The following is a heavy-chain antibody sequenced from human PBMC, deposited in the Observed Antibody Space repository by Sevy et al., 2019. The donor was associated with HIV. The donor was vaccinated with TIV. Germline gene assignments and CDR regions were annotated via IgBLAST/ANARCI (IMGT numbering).Heavy chain of an antibody. CDR1: GYTFTSYS. CDR2: INPSGGST. CDR3: AIPGFSGYDGVDQ. D-gene: IGHD5-12*01. V-gene: IGHV1-46*01. Sequence: ASVKVSCKASGYTFTSYSIHWVRQAPGQGLEWMGIINPSGGSTTYAQRFQGRVTLTRDKSTSTVFLELSSLRSDDTAVYYCAIPGFSGYDGVDQWGQGTLVTVSS. J-gene: IGHJ4*02.